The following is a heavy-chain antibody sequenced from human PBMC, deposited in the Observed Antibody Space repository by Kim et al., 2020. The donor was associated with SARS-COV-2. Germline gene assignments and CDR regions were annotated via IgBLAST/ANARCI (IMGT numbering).Heavy chain of an antibody. D-gene: IGHD5-12*01. J-gene: IGHJ6*02. Sequence: YGPSFQGHVTISADKSSSTAYLQWSSLKASDTAMYYCARLGYDFYYGMDVWGQGTTVTVSS. CDR3: ARLGYDFYYGMDV. V-gene: IGHV5-10-1*01.